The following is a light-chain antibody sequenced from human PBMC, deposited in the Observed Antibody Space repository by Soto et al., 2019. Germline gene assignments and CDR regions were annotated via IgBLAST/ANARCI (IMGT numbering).Light chain of an antibody. CDR1: QSISSR. V-gene: IGKV1-5*01. CDR3: QQYNSYRT. Sequence: DIKMTQSPSTLSASLGDRVTITCRASQSISSRLAWYQQKPGKAPKLLIYDASSLESGVPSRFSGSGSGTEFTLTISSLQPDDFATYYCQQYNSYRTFGQGTKVDVK. J-gene: IGKJ1*01. CDR2: DAS.